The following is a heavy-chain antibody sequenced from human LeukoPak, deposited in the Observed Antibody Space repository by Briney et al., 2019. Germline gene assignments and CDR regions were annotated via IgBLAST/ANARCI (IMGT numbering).Heavy chain of an antibody. CDR1: GFTFSNYA. CDR3: GTSRWSGVVDS. Sequence: GGSLRLSCAASGFTFSNYAMSWVRQAPGKGLAWLSRIDRDGLKADYADSVRGRFTISRHNAKSTAYLQLNSLRAEDTAVYYCGTSRWSGVVDSWGQGTLVTVSS. J-gene: IGHJ5*01. D-gene: IGHD3-3*01. CDR2: IDRDGLKA. V-gene: IGHV3-74*01.